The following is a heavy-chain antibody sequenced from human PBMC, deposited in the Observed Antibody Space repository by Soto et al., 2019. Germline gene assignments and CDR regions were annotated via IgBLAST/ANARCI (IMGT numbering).Heavy chain of an antibody. J-gene: IGHJ6*02. V-gene: IGHV3-21*01. Sequence: GGSLRLSCVGSGFTFSTYSINWVRQAPGKGLEWVSSISGRSDIYYADSVKGRFTISRDNAKNSVSLQMNSLRAEDTAVYYCAREYTAWPLAYGLDVWGQGTTVTVSS. CDR3: AREYTAWPLAYGLDV. D-gene: IGHD2-2*02. CDR2: ISGRSDI. CDR1: GFTFSTYS.